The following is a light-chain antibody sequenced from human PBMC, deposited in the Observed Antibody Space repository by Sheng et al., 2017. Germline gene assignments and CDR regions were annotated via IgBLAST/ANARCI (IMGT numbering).Light chain of an antibody. J-gene: IGKJ3*01. CDR2: LGS. CDR1: QSLLHSNGHNY. Sequence: DVVMIQSPRSLPVTPGEPASISCRSSQSLLHSNGHNYLTWYVQKPGQSPQVLIYLGSNRASGVPDRFSGSGSGTDFTLKISRVETEDVGVYYCMQPLHSPFTFGPGTKVDIK. CDR3: MQPLHSPFT. V-gene: IGKV2-28*01.